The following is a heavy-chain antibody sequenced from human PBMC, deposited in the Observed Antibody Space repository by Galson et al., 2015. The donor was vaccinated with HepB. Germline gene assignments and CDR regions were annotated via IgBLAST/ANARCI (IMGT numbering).Heavy chain of an antibody. D-gene: IGHD2-21*02. CDR2: INSDGSST. Sequence: SLRLSCAASGFTFSSYWMHWVRQAPGKGLVWVSRINSDGSSTSYADSVKGRFTISRDNAKNTLYLQMDSLRAEDTAVYYCARRGGDYENEPFDYWGQGTLVTVSS. V-gene: IGHV3-74*01. CDR1: GFTFSSYW. J-gene: IGHJ4*02. CDR3: ARRGGDYENEPFDY.